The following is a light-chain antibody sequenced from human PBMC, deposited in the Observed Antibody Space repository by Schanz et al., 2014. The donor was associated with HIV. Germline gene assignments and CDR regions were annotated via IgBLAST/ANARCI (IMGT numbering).Light chain of an antibody. Sequence: DIQMTQSPSSLSAFLGDTVTITCRASQTIGISLNWYQQKPGRAPRLLIYAGSLLHTGVPSRFTGSGSGTHFALTISSLQFDDFATYYCQQSYSATPYTFGQGTRLEIK. CDR1: QTIGIS. CDR2: AGS. J-gene: IGKJ2*01. V-gene: IGKV1-39*01. CDR3: QQSYSATPYT.